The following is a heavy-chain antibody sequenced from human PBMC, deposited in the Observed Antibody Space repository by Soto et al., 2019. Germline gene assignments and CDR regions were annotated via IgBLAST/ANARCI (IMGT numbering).Heavy chain of an antibody. CDR3: ARGRLHLGELSFNYLDF. D-gene: IGHD3-16*02. CDR2: IYHSGST. Sequence: PSETLSLTCTVSGGSISSNGFGNCWSWIRQLPGKGLEWIGEIYHSGSTNYIPSLKSRVTISVDTSKNQFSLKLSSVTAADTAVYYCARGRLHLGELSFNYLDFWGQGTLVTVSS. CDR1: GGSISSNGFGNC. J-gene: IGHJ4*02. V-gene: IGHV4-4*02.